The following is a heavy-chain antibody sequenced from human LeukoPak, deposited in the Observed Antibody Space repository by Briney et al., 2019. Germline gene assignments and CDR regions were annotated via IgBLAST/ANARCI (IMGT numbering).Heavy chain of an antibody. CDR3: ARGSYGHIDH. D-gene: IGHD3-16*01. CDR2: IYHSGST. V-gene: IGHV4-38-2*02. Sequence: SETLSLTCTVSVYSISSGYYWGWIRQPPGKGLEWIGSIYHSGSTYYNPSLKSRVTISVDTSKNQFSLKLSSVTAADTAVYYCARGSYGHIDHWGQGLLVTVSS. J-gene: IGHJ4*02. CDR1: VYSISSGYY.